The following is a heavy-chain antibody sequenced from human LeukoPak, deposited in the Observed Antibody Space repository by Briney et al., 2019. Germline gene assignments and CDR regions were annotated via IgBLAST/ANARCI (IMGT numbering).Heavy chain of an antibody. D-gene: IGHD6-13*01. J-gene: IGHJ4*02. CDR3: ARVREATIAPFFDY. Sequence: SETLSLTCTFSGDSISSGDYYWTWIRQHPGKGLEWIGCIYYSGSTYYNLSLKGRVIISADTSKNHFSLKLSSVTAADTAVYYCARVREATIAPFFDYWGQGILVTVSS. CDR2: IYYSGST. V-gene: IGHV4-31*03. CDR1: GDSISSGDYY.